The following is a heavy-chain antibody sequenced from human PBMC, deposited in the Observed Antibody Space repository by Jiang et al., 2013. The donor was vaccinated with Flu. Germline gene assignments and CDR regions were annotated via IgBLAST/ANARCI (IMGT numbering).Heavy chain of an antibody. CDR2: IDPRDSYT. V-gene: IGHV5-10-1*03. J-gene: IGHJ6*02. D-gene: IGHD5-18*01. CDR3: ARQGYSLILGYYYAMDV. Sequence: EVQLVESGAEVKKPGESLRISCKGSGYSFNNHWITWVRQVPGKGLEWMGKIDPRDSYTNYSPSFQGHVAISIDKSVSTAYLQWSNLKASDTAMYYCARQGYSLILGYYYAMDVWGQGATVIVSS. CDR1: GYSFNNHW.